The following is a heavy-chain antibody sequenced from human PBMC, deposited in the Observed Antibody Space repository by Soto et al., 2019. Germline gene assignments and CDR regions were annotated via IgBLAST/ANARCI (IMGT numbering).Heavy chain of an antibody. Sequence: GGSLRLSCAASGFTFSSYGMHWVRQAPGKGLEWVAVISYDGSNKYYADSVKGRFTISRDNSKNTLYLQMNSLRAEDTAVYYCAKDRGVISWNHYYYYGMDVWGQGTTVTVSS. V-gene: IGHV3-30*18. CDR3: AKDRGVISWNHYYYYGMDV. J-gene: IGHJ6*02. CDR1: GFTFSSYG. D-gene: IGHD3-10*01. CDR2: ISYDGSNK.